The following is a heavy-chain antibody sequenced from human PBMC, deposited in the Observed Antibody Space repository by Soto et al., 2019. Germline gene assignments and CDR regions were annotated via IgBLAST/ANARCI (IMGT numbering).Heavy chain of an antibody. Sequence: QVQLQESGPGLVKPSGTLSLTCAVSGGSISSSNWWSWVRQPPGKGLEWIGEIYHSGSTNYNPSLESRVTISVDKSKIQFSLRLNSVTAADTAMYYCARRYYDILTGYYKTGHFDYWGQGSLVTVSS. CDR3: ARRYYDILTGYYKTGHFDY. J-gene: IGHJ4*02. CDR2: IYHSGST. D-gene: IGHD3-9*01. CDR1: GGSISSSNW. V-gene: IGHV4-4*02.